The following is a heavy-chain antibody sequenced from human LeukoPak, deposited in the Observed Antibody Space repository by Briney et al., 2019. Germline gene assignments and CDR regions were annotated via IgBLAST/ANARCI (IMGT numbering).Heavy chain of an antibody. D-gene: IGHD4-17*01. CDR2: ISSRSSAT. CDR3: ARGTGDPQRFDS. CDR1: GFTFSTYS. Sequence: GGSLRLSYAASGFTFSTYSMNWVRQAPGKGLEWVAYISSRSSATYYADSVKGRFTISRDNAKNSLYLQMNSLRDEDTAVYYCARGTGDPQRFDSWGQGTLVTVSS. J-gene: IGHJ5*01. V-gene: IGHV3-48*02.